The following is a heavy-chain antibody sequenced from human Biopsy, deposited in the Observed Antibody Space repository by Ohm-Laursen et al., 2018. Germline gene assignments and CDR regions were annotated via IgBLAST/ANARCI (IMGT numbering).Heavy chain of an antibody. CDR2: IIGIFRTA. J-gene: IGHJ5*02. CDR1: GGTFSSSA. D-gene: IGHD1/OR15-1a*01. V-gene: IGHV1-69*13. Sequence: GASVKVSCKASGGTFSSSAITWVRQAPGQGLEWMGGIIGIFRTAHYAQKFQGRVTITADEFMSTAYMELSRLRSEDTAVYYCARGGGYNWNNGWFDPWGQGTLVTVSS. CDR3: ARGGGYNWNNGWFDP.